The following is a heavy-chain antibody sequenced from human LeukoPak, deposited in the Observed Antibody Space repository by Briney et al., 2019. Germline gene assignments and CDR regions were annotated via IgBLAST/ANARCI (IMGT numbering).Heavy chain of an antibody. CDR1: GFTFGDYA. CDR3: TRDRYDILTGYSFDY. CDR2: IRSKAYGGTT. D-gene: IGHD3-9*01. J-gene: IGHJ4*02. V-gene: IGHV3-49*04. Sequence: GRSLRPSCTASGFTFGDYAMSWVRQAPGKGVEWVGFIRSKAYGGTTECAASVKGRFTISRDDSKSIAYLQMNSLKTEDTAVYYCTRDRYDILTGYSFDYWGQGTLVTVSS.